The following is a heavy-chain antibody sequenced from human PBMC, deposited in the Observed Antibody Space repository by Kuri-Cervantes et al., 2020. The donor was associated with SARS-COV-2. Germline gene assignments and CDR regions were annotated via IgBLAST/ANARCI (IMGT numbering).Heavy chain of an antibody. CDR2: INHSGST. V-gene: IGHV4-34*01. CDR1: GGSFSGYY. J-gene: IGHJ6*02. D-gene: IGHD3-16*01. CDR3: ARGRVYARRIYYYYYGMDV. Sequence: SCAVYGGSFSGYYWSWIRQPPGKGLEWIGKINHSGSTNYNPPLKSRVTISVDTSKNQFSLKLSSVTAADTAVYYCARGRVYARRIYYYYYGMDVWGQGTTVTVSS.